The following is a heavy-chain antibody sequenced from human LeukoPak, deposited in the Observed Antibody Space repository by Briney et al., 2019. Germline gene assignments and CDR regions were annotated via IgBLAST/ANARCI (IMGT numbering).Heavy chain of an antibody. CDR2: ISSDGSTK. CDR1: GFTFSSFS. Sequence: GRSLRLSCAASGFTFSSFSMHWVRQAPGKGLEWVSVISSDGSTKYFADAVKGRFTISRDNSKNTLYLQMNSLRAEDTAVYYCAKVMVTAIHPADYWGQGTLVTVSS. J-gene: IGHJ4*02. CDR3: AKVMVTAIHPADY. V-gene: IGHV3-30-3*01. D-gene: IGHD2-21*02.